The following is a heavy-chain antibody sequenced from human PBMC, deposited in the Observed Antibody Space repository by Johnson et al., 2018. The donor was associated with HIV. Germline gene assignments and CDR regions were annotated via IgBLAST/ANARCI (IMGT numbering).Heavy chain of an antibody. J-gene: IGHJ3*02. Sequence: VYLVESGGGLIQPGGSLRLSCAASGFTVSTNYMSWVRQAPGKGLDWVSVIYSSGSTYYTDSVKGRFTTSRDNSKNTVYLQMNSLRAEDTAVYYCAIIWNHTFDIWGQGTMVTVSS. CDR3: AIIWNHTFDI. D-gene: IGHD1-14*01. CDR1: GFTVSTNY. V-gene: IGHV3-66*03. CDR2: IYSSGST.